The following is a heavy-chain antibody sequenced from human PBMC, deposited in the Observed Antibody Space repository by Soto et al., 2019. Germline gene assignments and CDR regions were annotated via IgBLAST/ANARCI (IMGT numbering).Heavy chain of an antibody. CDR1: GYTFTSYG. CDR3: ARDLFEVGATNWFGP. CDR2: TSAYSRNT. Sequence: QVQLVQSGGEVKKPGASVKDSCKATGYTFTSYGTSLVGQAPRQGLEWMGWTSAYSRNTHYAQKLKGRVTMTRVTSTSTAYMDLGSLRSDDTAVYYCARDLFEVGATNWFGPWGQGVLVTVSS. J-gene: IGHJ5*02. V-gene: IGHV1-18*01. D-gene: IGHD1-26*01.